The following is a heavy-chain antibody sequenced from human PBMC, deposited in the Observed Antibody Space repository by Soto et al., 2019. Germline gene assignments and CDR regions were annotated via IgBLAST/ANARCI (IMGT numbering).Heavy chain of an antibody. CDR2: ISAYNGNT. CDR1: GYTFTSYV. CDR3: AIRTDPSYYDSSGYLDP. V-gene: IGHV1-18*01. D-gene: IGHD3-22*01. J-gene: IGHJ5*02. Sequence: ASVKVSCKASGYTFTSYVISWVRQAPGQGLEWMGWISAYNGNTNYAQKLQGRVTMTTDTSTSTAYMELRSLRSDDTAVYYCAIRTDPSYYDSSGYLDPWGQGTLVTVSS.